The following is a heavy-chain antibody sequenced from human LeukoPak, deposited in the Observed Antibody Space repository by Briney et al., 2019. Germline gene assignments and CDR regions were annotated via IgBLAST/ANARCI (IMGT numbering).Heavy chain of an antibody. V-gene: IGHV3-43*02. Sequence: HGVSLRLSCAASGFTFDDYAMHWVRQAPGKGLEWVCLIRGNGYNTEYADSVKGRFTISRDNSRNSLYLQMNSLRTEDTALYYCVKDHPVLSYWGQGTQVTVSS. J-gene: IGHJ4*02. CDR1: GFTFDDYA. CDR2: IRGNGYNT. D-gene: IGHD2-8*02. CDR3: VKDHPVLSY.